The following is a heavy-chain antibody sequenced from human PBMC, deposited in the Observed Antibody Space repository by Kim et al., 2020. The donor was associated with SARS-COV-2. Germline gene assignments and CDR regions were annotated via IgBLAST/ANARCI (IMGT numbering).Heavy chain of an antibody. Sequence: ASVKVSCKTSGYTFTAFYIHWVRQAPGQGLEWVGRINTYSGGANYARKFQGKVTITTDTSIDTAYMDLSGVTSDDTAVYFCTRDDTSGYSVYWGQGTLV. D-gene: IGHD5-18*01. J-gene: IGHJ4*02. V-gene: IGHV1-2*06. CDR1: GYTFTAFY. CDR3: TRDDTSGYSVY. CDR2: INTYSGGA.